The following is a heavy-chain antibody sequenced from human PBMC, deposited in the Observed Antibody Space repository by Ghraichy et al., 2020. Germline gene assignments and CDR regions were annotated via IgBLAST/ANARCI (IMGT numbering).Heavy chain of an antibody. D-gene: IGHD5-24*01. CDR3: ANNRDGYKYFFHF. Sequence: SETLSLTCTVSGGSISSYYWSWIRQPPGKGLEWIGYIYSSGSTNYNPSLKSRVTISVDTSKNQFSLKLSSVTAADTAVYYCANNRDGYKYFFHFWGQGTLVTVSS. CDR1: GGSISSYY. J-gene: IGHJ4*02. CDR2: IYSSGST. V-gene: IGHV4-4*09.